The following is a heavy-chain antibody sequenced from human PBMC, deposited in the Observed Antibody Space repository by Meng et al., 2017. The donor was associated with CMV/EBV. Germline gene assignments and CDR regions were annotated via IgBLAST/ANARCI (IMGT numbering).Heavy chain of an antibody. J-gene: IGHJ4*02. CDR3: ARAQYSSSCDY. D-gene: IGHD6-13*01. V-gene: IGHV4-30-4*08. CDR1: GGSISSGDYY. Sequence: QVQVQYAVPGLVKPSKTLSLTCTVSGGSISSGDYYWSWIRQPPGKGLEWIGYIYYSGSTYYNPSLKSRVTISVDTSKNQFSLKLSSVTAADTAVYYCARAQYSSSCDYWGQGTLVTVSS. CDR2: IYYSGST.